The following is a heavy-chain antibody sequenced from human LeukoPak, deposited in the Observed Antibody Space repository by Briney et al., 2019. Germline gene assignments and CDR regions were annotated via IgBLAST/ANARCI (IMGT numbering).Heavy chain of an antibody. V-gene: IGHV4-31*03. CDR3: ARGGPYGDYGL. D-gene: IGHD4-17*01. CDR1: GVSISSGGYY. J-gene: IGHJ4*02. CDR2: IYYSGST. Sequence: PSETLSLTCTVSGVSISSGGYYWSWIRQHPGKGLEWIGYIYYSGSTYYNPSLKSRVTISVDTSKNQFSLKLNSVTAADTAVYYCARGGPYGDYGLWGQGTLVTVSS.